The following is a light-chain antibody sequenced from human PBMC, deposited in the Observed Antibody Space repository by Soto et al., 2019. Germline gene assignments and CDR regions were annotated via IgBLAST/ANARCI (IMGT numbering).Light chain of an antibody. J-gene: IGKJ1*01. CDR1: QSVSSY. CDR2: GGA. CDR3: QQHCNCPLRT. Sequence: EIVLTQSPATVSLSPLERATLSFRASQSVSSYLAWYQQKPGQAPRRLIIGGASRAAGIPARFSGSGSGTDFSLTISSLEPEDFAVYYCQQHCNCPLRTFGQGTKVDIK. V-gene: IGKV3-11*01.